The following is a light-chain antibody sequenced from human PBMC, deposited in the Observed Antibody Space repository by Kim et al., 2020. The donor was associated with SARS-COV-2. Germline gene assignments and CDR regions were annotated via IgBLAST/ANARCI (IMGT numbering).Light chain of an antibody. CDR1: QSVSSN. Sequence: SPGERATLSCRASQSVSSNLAWYQQKPGQAPRLLIYGASTRATGIPARFSGSGSGTEFTLTISSLQSEDFAVYYCQQYNNWPPLTFGGGNKVDIK. CDR2: GAS. J-gene: IGKJ4*01. V-gene: IGKV3-15*01. CDR3: QQYNNWPPLT.